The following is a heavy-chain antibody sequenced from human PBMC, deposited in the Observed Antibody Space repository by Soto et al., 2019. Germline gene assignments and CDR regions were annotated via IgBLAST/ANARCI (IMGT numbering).Heavy chain of an antibody. CDR3: AKDLDPVLRFLEWLSYGPFFGY. Sequence: GGSLILSCAASGFTFSSYGMHWVRQAPGKGLEWVAVISYDGSNKYYADSVKGRFTISRDNSKNTLYLQMNSLRAEDTAVYYCAKDLDPVLRFLEWLSYGPFFGYWGQGTLVTVSS. CDR2: ISYDGSNK. CDR1: GFTFSSYG. J-gene: IGHJ4*02. D-gene: IGHD3-3*01. V-gene: IGHV3-30*18.